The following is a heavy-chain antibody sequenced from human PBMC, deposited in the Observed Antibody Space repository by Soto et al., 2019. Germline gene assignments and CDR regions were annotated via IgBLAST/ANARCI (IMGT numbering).Heavy chain of an antibody. CDR3: ARGYDFWSGYYYPYGMDV. D-gene: IGHD3-3*01. J-gene: IGHJ6*02. V-gene: IGHV3-30-3*01. Sequence: QVQLVESGGGVVQPGRSLRLSCAASGFTFSSYAMHWVRQAPGTGLEWVAVISYDGSNKNHADTVKGRFTISRDNSKNTLYLQMNSLRAEDTAVYYCARGYDFWSGYYYPYGMDVWSQGTTVTVSS. CDR1: GFTFSSYA. CDR2: ISYDGSNK.